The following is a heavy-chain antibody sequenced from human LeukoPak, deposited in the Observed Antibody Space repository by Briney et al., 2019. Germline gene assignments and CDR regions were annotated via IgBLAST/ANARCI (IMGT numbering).Heavy chain of an antibody. D-gene: IGHD1-26*01. J-gene: IGHJ4*02. V-gene: IGHV3-33*01. CDR1: GFTFSSYG. CDR3: ARDVDSGSYWVDY. CDR2: IWYDGSNK. Sequence: GRSLRLSCAASGFTFSSYGMHWVRQAPGKGLEWVAVIWYDGSNKYYADSVKGRFTISRDNSKNTLYPQMNSLRAEDTAVYYCARDVDSGSYWVDYWGQGTLVTVSS.